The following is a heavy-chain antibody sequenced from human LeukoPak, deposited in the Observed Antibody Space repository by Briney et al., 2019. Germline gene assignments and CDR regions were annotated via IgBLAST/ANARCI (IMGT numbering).Heavy chain of an antibody. V-gene: IGHV3-21*01. CDR3: VRLRRNSDTSGFYYYYDY. CDR2: ISVRSNYI. CDR1: GYTFSSYS. J-gene: IGHJ4*02. Sequence: GGSLRLSCAVSGYTFSSYSINWVRQAPGKGLEWVSSISVRSNYIYYADSVRSRFSISRDDARDSLYLQMNSLRAEDTAVYYCVRLRRNSDTSGFYYYYDYWGQGTLVTVSS. D-gene: IGHD3-22*01.